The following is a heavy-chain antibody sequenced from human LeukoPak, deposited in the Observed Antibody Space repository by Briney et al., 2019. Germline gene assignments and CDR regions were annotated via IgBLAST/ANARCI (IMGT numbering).Heavy chain of an antibody. V-gene: IGHV4-38-2*02. D-gene: IGHD1-26*01. Sequence: SDTLSLTCAFSGYSISSGYYWGWIGQPPGKGLEWIAAIHQSGTTYSNPSLRSRVTISVDTSENQLSLKLSSVTAADTAVYYCARDVSGSYDYWGEGTLVTVSS. J-gene: IGHJ4*02. CDR3: ARDVSGSYDY. CDR1: GYSISSGYY. CDR2: IHQSGTT.